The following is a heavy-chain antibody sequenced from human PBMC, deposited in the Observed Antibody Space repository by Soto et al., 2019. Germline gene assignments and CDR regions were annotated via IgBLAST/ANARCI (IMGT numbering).Heavy chain of an antibody. J-gene: IGHJ4*02. D-gene: IGHD2-21*01. V-gene: IGHV3-23*01. CDR3: VREFPGLVRY. CDR1: GFTFSTYA. CDR2: IGDTGIST. Sequence: GGSLRLSCAASGFTFSTYAVSWVRQTPGKGLEWVSVIGDTGISTYYAESVKGRFTISRDNSKNTVHLQLDSLRGEYTAVCYCVREFPGLVRYWGQGTLVTVSS.